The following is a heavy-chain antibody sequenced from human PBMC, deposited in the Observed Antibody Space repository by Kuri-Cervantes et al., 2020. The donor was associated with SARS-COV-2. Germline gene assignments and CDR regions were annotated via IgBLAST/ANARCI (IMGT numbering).Heavy chain of an antibody. CDR2: INPNSGGT. CDR3: ARAAEDSSGYYYGVYDY. J-gene: IGHJ4*02. V-gene: IGHV1-2*02. CDR1: GYTFTGYY. Sequence: ASVKVCCKASGYTFTGYYMHWVRQAPGQGLEWMGWINPNSGGTNYAQKFQGRVTMTRDTSISTAYMELSRLRSDDTAVYYCARAAEDSSGYYYGVYDYWGQGTLVTVSS. D-gene: IGHD3-22*01.